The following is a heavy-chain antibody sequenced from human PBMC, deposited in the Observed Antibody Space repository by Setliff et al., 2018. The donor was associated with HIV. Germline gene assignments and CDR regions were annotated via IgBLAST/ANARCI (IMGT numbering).Heavy chain of an antibody. Sequence: PSETLSLTCAVYGGSFSGYYWNWIRQSPGKGLEWIGEINHSGSTNYNPSLKSRVTISVGTSKNQFSLKLYSVTAADTAVYYCARGYSSGWYSGENWGQGTLVTVSS. CDR1: GGSFSGYY. D-gene: IGHD6-19*01. CDR3: ARGYSSGWYSGEN. V-gene: IGHV4-34*01. J-gene: IGHJ4*02. CDR2: INHSGST.